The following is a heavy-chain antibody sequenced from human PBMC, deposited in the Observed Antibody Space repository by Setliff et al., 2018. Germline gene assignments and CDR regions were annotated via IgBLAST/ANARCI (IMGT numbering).Heavy chain of an antibody. CDR2: IKEDGSQR. V-gene: IGHV3-7*01. J-gene: IGHJ3*01. CDR1: GFDFKTHW. Sequence: LRLSCAASGFDFKTHWMDWARQAPGKGLEWVANIKEDGSQRNYVDAVRGRFTVSRDNARNLLYLQMKGLGAEDTAHYYCARGKGNGSGGYFGYDPFDVWGQGTLVTVSS. D-gene: IGHD3-22*01. CDR3: ARGKGNGSGGYFGYDPFDV.